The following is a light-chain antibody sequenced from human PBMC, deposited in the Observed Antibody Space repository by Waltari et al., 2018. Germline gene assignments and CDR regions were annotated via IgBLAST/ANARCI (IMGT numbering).Light chain of an antibody. Sequence: QSALTQPPSASGSPGQSVTISCTGTTSDVGGYTYVSWYQQHPGKAPKLMIYEVIKRPSGVPERFSGSKSGSTASLTVSGLQAEDEADYYCSSYAGSNNLVFGGGTKLTVL. V-gene: IGLV2-8*01. CDR1: TSDVGGYTY. J-gene: IGLJ2*01. CDR3: SSYAGSNNLV. CDR2: EVI.